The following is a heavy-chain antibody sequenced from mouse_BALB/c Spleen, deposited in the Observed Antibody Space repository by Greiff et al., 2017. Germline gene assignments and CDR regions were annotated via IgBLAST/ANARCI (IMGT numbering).Heavy chain of an antibody. CDR3: ASDDYGSPAWFAY. Sequence: EVKLVESGPGLVKPSQSLSLTCTVTGYSITSDYAWNWLRQIPGNQLEWMCYISYSGSTSYNPSLKSRISITRDTSKNQFFLQLNSVTTEDTATYDSASDDYGSPAWFAYWGQGTLVTVSA. J-gene: IGHJ3*01. V-gene: IGHV3-2*02. CDR1: GYSITSDYA. CDR2: ISYSGST. D-gene: IGHD1-1*01.